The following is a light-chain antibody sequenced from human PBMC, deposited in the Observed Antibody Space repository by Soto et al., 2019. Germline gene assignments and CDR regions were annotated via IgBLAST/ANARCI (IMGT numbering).Light chain of an antibody. J-gene: IGLJ1*01. V-gene: IGLV2-11*01. CDR2: DVS. Sequence: ALTQPRSVSGSPGQSVTISCTGTGSDVGGYNYVSWYQQHPGKAPKLMIYDVSKRPSGVPDRFSGSKSGNTASLTISGLQAEDEADYYCCSYAGSYTYYVFGTGTKVTVL. CDR3: CSYAGSYTYYV. CDR1: GSDVGGYNY.